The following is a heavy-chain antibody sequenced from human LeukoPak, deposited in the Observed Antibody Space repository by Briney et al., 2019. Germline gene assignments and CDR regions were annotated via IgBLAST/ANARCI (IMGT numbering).Heavy chain of an antibody. V-gene: IGHV4-34*01. J-gene: IGHJ4*02. Sequence: PSETLSLTCAVYGGSFSGYYWSWIRQPPGKGLEWIGEINHSGSTNYNPSLKGRVTISVDTSKNQFSLKLSSVTAADTAVYYCARAAPDSSGYYYFDYWGQGTLVTVSS. D-gene: IGHD3-22*01. CDR3: ARAAPDSSGYYYFDY. CDR1: GGSFSGYY. CDR2: INHSGST.